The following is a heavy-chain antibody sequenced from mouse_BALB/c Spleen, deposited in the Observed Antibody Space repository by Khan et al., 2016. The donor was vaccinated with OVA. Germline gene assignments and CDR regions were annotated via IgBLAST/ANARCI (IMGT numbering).Heavy chain of an antibody. CDR3: VRTSYDPRNFDV. D-gene: IGHD2-3*01. CDR1: GFNIKDTY. Sequence: VQLKQSGAELVKPGASVKLSCTASGFNIKDTYMHWVKQRPEQGLEWIGRIGPANGETKYDPKFQGKATITADTSYNTSYLQVSSLTSEDTAVYCFVRTSYDPRNFDVWGAGTTGTVSS. V-gene: IGHV14-3*02. J-gene: IGHJ1*01. CDR2: IGPANGET.